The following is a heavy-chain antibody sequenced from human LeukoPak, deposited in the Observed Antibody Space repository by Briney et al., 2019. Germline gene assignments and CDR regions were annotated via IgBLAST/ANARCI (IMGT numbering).Heavy chain of an antibody. J-gene: IGHJ6*03. Sequence: KTSETLSLTCTVSGGSISTYYWNWIRQPPGKGLQWIGYIYYSGSTNYNPSLKSRVSISIDTSKNQFSLKLSSVTAADTAVYYCARRFTGGPQLLGRGFYYYMDVWGKGTTVTISS. V-gene: IGHV4-59*12. D-gene: IGHD2-2*01. CDR2: IYYSGST. CDR3: ARRFTGGPQLLGRGFYYYMDV. CDR1: GGSISTYY.